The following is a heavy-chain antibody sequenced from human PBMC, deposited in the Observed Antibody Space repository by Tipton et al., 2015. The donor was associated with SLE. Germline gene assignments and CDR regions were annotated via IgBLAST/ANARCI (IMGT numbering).Heavy chain of an antibody. Sequence: TLSLTCIISGVSISSHYWSWIRQPPGKGLEWIGYIYYSGSTNYNPSLKSRLTISVDTSKNQFSLRLQSVTAADTAVYFCARWIAAGATGWFDPWGQGSQVTVSS. CDR1: GVSISSHY. D-gene: IGHD4-17*01. J-gene: IGHJ5*02. CDR3: ARWIAAGATGWFDP. CDR2: IYYSGST. V-gene: IGHV4-59*08.